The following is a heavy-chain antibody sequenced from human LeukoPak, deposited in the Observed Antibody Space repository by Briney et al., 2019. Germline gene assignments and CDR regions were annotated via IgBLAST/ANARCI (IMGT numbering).Heavy chain of an antibody. CDR3: ARYGSGHSDY. Sequence: SETLSLTCTVSGGSISSSTSYWGWIRQPPGKGLEWIGTIYYTGSTYYNPSLKSRITISVDTSKNQFPLRLSSVTAADTAVYYCARYGSGHSDYWGQGTLVTVSS. CDR1: GGSISSSTSY. V-gene: IGHV4-39*06. CDR2: IYYTGST. J-gene: IGHJ4*02. D-gene: IGHD2-15*01.